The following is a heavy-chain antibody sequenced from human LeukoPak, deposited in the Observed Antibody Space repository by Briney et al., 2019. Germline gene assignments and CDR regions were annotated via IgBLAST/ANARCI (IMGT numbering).Heavy chain of an antibody. CDR1: GGTFSSYA. CDR3: ARDRDYGDYVTSPFDY. J-gene: IGHJ4*02. D-gene: IGHD4-17*01. V-gene: IGHV1-69*04. Sequence: AVKVSCKASGGTFSSYAISWVRQAPGQGLEWMGRIIPILGIANYAQKFQGRVTITADKSTSTAYMELSSLRSEDTAVYYCARDRDYGDYVTSPFDYWGQGTLVTVSS. CDR2: IIPILGIA.